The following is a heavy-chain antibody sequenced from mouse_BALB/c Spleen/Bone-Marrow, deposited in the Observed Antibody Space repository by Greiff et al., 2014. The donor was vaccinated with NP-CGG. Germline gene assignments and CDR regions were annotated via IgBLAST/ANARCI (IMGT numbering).Heavy chain of an antibody. CDR1: GFTFSDAW. D-gene: IGHD6-1*01. CDR2: IRTKVDNLAT. Sequence: VQLKESGGGLVQPGGSMKLSCAASGFTFSDAWMDWVRQTPEKGLEWVAEIRTKVDNLATYYYKCVKGRFTISRDDSKSSVSLQMNSLRAEDTGIYYCAPHPFDYWGQGTLLTVSS. J-gene: IGHJ2*01. V-gene: IGHV6-6*01. CDR3: APHPFDY.